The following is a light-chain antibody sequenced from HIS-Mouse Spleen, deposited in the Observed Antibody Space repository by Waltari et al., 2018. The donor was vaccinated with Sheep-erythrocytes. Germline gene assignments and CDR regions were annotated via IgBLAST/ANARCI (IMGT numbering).Light chain of an antibody. CDR2: DAS. V-gene: IGKV1-33*01. CDR1: QDISNY. J-gene: IGKJ4*01. Sequence: DMQITQSPSSLSSSVGDRVTITCQTSQDISNYLNWYQQKPGNAPKLLIYDASNLETGFPFRFSGSGSGTDFTFTISSLQPEDTATYYCQQYANLPLTFGGGTKVEIK. CDR3: QQYANLPLT.